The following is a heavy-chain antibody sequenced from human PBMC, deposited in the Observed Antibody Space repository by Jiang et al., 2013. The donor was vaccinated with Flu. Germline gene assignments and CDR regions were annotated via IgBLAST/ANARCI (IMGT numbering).Heavy chain of an antibody. J-gene: IGHJ4*02. V-gene: IGHV2-26*01. CDR3: ARTQYSSSCDY. CDR2: IFSSAEK. D-gene: IGHD6-13*01. CDR1: GFSLNNERMG. Sequence: KPTQTLTLMCTVSGFSLNNERMGVSWFRQPPERALEWLAHIFSSAEKSYSTSLKNRLTISKDTSKSQVVLTMTNVDPVDTTTYYCARTQYSSSCDYWGQGILVTVSS.